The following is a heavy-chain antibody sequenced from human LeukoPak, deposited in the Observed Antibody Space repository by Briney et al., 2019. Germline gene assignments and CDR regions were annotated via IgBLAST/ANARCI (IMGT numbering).Heavy chain of an antibody. J-gene: IGHJ4*02. CDR3: ARDLIGGYCSSTSCYAKRGGY. D-gene: IGHD2-2*01. CDR1: GYTFTSYY. Sequence: ASVKVSCKASGYTFTSYYMHWVRQAPGQGLEWMGIINPSGGSTSYAQKFQGRVTMTRDMSTSTVYMELRSLRSDDTAVYYCARDLIGGYCSSTSCYAKRGGYWGQGTLVTVSS. CDR2: INPSGGST. V-gene: IGHV1-46*01.